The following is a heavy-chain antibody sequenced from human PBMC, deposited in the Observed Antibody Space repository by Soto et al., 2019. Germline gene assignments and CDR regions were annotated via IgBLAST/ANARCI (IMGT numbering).Heavy chain of an antibody. CDR2: IYPSDSDT. J-gene: IGHJ6*02. CDR3: ARHGIAARHYYGMDV. D-gene: IGHD6-6*01. CDR1: GYSFTSYW. V-gene: IGHV5-51*01. Sequence: GESLKISCKGSGYSFTSYWIGWVRQMPGKGLEWMGIIYPSDSDTRYSPSFQGQVTISADKSISTAYLQWSSLKASDTAMYYCARHGIAARHYYGMDVWGQGTTVTVSS.